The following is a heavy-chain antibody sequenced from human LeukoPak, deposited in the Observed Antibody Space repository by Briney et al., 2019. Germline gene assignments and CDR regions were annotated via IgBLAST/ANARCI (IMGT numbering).Heavy chain of an antibody. V-gene: IGHV3-9*01. CDR2: ISWNSETI. CDR3: AKDKDAWGSSGWYKFDY. CDR1: GFTFDDHA. J-gene: IGHJ4*02. Sequence: GRSLTLSCAASGFTFDDHAMHWVRQAPGKGLEWVAGISWNSETIGYADSVKGRFTISRDNAKNSLYLQMHTLRAEDTALYYCAKDKDAWGSSGWYKFDYWGQGTLVTVSS. D-gene: IGHD6-19*01.